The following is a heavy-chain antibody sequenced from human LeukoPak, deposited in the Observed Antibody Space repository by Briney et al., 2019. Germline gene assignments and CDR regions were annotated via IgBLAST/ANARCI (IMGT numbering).Heavy chain of an antibody. V-gene: IGHV3-53*04. Sequence: GGSLRLSCAASGFTVSSDYMSWVRQAPGKGLEWVSVIYSSSITSYADSVKGRFTISRHNSKNTLYLQMNSLRADDTAVYYCARGRGAANDAFDIWGQRTMVTVSS. CDR2: IYSSSIT. J-gene: IGHJ3*02. D-gene: IGHD3-10*01. CDR3: ARGRGAANDAFDI. CDR1: GFTVSSDY.